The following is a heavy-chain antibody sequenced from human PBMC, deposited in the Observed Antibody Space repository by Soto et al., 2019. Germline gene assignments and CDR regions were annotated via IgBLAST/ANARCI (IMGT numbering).Heavy chain of an antibody. J-gene: IGHJ3*02. CDR1: GGSISSYY. CDR2: IYYSGST. D-gene: IGHD1-26*01. Sequence: SETLSLTCTVSGGSISSYYWSWIRQPPGKGLEWIGYIYYSGSTNYNPSLKSRVTISVDTSKNQFSLKLSSVTAADTAVYYCARLSRDRVGATAFDIWGQGTMVTVSS. CDR3: ARLSRDRVGATAFDI. V-gene: IGHV4-59*08.